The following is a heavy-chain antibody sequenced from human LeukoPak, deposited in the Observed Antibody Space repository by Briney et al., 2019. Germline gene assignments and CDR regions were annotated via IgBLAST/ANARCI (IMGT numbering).Heavy chain of an antibody. CDR1: GFTFSAYY. CDR3: ARSPLCSSTSCYLGPPMDV. CDR2: IKSSSGPK. J-gene: IGHJ6*04. D-gene: IGHD2-2*01. Sequence: GGSLRLSCAASGFTFSAYYMSWMRQAPGKGLEWVSYIKSSSGPKYYVDSVKGRFTISRDNAKNSLYLQMNSLRSDDTAVYYCARSPLCSSTSCYLGPPMDVWGRGTTVTVSS. V-gene: IGHV3-11*01.